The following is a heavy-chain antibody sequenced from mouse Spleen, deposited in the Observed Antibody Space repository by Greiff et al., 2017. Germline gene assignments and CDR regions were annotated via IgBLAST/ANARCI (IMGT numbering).Heavy chain of an antibody. V-gene: IGHV5-4*02. D-gene: IGHD2-3*01. CDR1: GFTFSSYY. Sequence: EVKLMESGGGLVKLGGSLKLSCAASGFTFSSYYMYWVRQTPEKRLEWVATISDGGSYSYYPDSVKGRFTISRDNAKNNLYLQMSSLKSEDTAMYYCARGDDGYYIAYWGQGTLVTVSA. J-gene: IGHJ3*01. CDR2: ISDGGSYS. CDR3: ARGDDGYYIAY.